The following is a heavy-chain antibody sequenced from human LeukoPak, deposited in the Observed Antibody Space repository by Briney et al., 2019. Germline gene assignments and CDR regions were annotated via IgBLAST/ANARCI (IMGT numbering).Heavy chain of an antibody. D-gene: IGHD3-22*01. CDR2: ISWNSGSI. CDR3: ARRKDDSSGPDDY. V-gene: IGHV3-9*01. J-gene: IGHJ4*02. CDR1: GFTFDDYA. Sequence: GGSLRLSCAASGFTFDDYAIHWVRQAPGKGLEWVSGISWNSGSIGYADSVKGRFTISRDNAKNTLYLQMNSLGAEDTAVYYCARRKDDSSGPDDYWGQGTLVTVSS.